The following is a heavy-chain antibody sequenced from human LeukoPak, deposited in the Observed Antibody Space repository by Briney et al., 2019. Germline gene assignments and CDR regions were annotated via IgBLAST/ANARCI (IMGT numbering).Heavy chain of an antibody. CDR3: AREAKWAYYFDY. Sequence: SETLSLTCTVSGGSISSYYWSWIRQPPGKGLEWIGYIYYSGSTNYNPSLKSRVTISVDTSKNQFSLKLSSVTAADTAVYYCAREAKWAYYFDYWGQGTLVTVSS. D-gene: IGHD1-26*01. CDR2: IYYSGST. CDR1: GGSISSYY. J-gene: IGHJ4*02. V-gene: IGHV4-59*01.